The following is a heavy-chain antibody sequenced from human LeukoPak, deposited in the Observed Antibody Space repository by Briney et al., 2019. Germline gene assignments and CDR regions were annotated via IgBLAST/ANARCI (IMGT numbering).Heavy chain of an antibody. Sequence: SETLSLTCTVSGGSISSSSYYWGWIRQPPGKGLEGIGSIYYSGSTYYNPSLKSRVTISVDTSKNQFSLKLSSVTAADTAVYYCARLGYCSGGSCYRLAYYYYYMDVWGKGTTVTVSS. V-gene: IGHV4-39*01. CDR2: IYYSGST. CDR3: ARLGYCSGGSCYRLAYYYYYMDV. D-gene: IGHD2-15*01. CDR1: GGSISSSSYY. J-gene: IGHJ6*03.